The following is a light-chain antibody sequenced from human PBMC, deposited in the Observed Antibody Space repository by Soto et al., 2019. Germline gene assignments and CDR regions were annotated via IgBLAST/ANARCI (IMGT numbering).Light chain of an antibody. V-gene: IGKV1-33*01. CDR1: QHSSTY. CDR2: EVS. J-gene: IGKJ4*01. CDR3: QHYGNHPYT. Sequence: DIQMTQTPSSLSASVGDRVTITCQANQHSSTYLNWYQQKPGKAPRLLIYEVSKLQTGVPSRFSGSGSGTDFTLTISSLLPEDIATYYCQHYGNHPYTFGAGTKVEIK.